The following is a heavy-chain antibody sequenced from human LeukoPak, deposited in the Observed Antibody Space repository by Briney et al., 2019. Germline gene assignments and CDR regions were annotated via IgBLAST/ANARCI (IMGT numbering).Heavy chain of an antibody. D-gene: IGHD3-10*01. CDR3: AREGYYGSGSPPSLYFDY. J-gene: IGHJ4*02. CDR2: ISCDGSNK. V-gene: IGHV3-30*04. Sequence: PGGSLRLSCAASGFTFSSYAMHWVRQAPGKGLEWVAVISCDGSNKYYADSVKGRFTISRDNSKNTLYLQVNSLRPEDTAIYYCAREGYYGSGSPPSLYFDYWGQGTLVTVSS. CDR1: GFTFSSYA.